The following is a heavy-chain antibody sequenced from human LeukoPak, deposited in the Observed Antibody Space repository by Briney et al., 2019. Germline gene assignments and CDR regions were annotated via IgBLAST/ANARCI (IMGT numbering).Heavy chain of an antibody. D-gene: IGHD6-19*01. CDR2: ISAYNGNT. Sequence: ASVKVSCKASGYTLTSYGISWVRQAPGQGLEWMGWISAYNGNTNYAQKLQGRVTMTTDTSTSTAYMELRSLRSDDTAVYYCAREGGSSGWYLTNPLDYWGQGTLVTVSS. CDR3: AREGGSSGWYLTNPLDY. J-gene: IGHJ4*02. V-gene: IGHV1-18*01. CDR1: GYTLTSYG.